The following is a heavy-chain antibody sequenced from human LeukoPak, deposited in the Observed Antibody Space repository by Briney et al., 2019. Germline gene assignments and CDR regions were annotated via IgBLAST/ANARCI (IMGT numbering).Heavy chain of an antibody. V-gene: IGHV1-2*04. CDR3: ARDGGPTYDILTGYYYYYGMDV. Sequence: ASVTVSFKASGYTFTGYYMHWVRQAPGQGLEWMGWINPNSGGTNYAQKFQGWVTMTRDTSISTAYMELSRLRSDDTDVYYCARDGGPTYDILTGYYYYYGMDVWGQGTTVTVSS. CDR1: GYTFTGYY. CDR2: INPNSGGT. J-gene: IGHJ6*02. D-gene: IGHD3-9*01.